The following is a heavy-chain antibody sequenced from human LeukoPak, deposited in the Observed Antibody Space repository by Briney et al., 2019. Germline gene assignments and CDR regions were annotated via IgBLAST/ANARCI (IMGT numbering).Heavy chain of an antibody. V-gene: IGHV1-69*05. CDR3: ACGDNYEVGLYDTEAHFYMDV. CDR2: IIPIFGTP. Sequence: ASVKVSCKASGGTLSNYAISWVRQAPGQGLEWMGGIIPIFGTPSYAQKFQGRVTITTDESTSTAYMELSSLRSEDAAVYYCACGDNYEVGLYDTEAHFYMDVWGKGTTVTVSS. J-gene: IGHJ6*03. CDR1: GGTLSNYA. D-gene: IGHD5-18*01.